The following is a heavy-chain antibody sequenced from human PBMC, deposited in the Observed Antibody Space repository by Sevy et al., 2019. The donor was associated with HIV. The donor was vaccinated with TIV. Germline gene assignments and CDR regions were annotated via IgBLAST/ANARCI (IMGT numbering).Heavy chain of an antibody. Sequence: GGSLRLSCAASGFTFSTYWMSWFRQAPGKGLEWVANINEDGTEKFYVDSVKGRFTMSRDNAKNSLYLQMNSLRAEDAAVYYCARGANNLYNWGQGTLVTVSS. CDR3: ARGANNLYN. CDR2: INEDGTEK. CDR1: GFTFSTYW. V-gene: IGHV3-7*01. J-gene: IGHJ4*02. D-gene: IGHD3-10*01.